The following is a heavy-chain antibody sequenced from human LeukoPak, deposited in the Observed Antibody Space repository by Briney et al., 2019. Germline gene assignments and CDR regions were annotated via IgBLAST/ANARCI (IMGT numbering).Heavy chain of an antibody. CDR3: ARVGPRLAAAANNYYYYYGLDV. J-gene: IGHJ6*02. D-gene: IGHD6-13*01. CDR2: ISTSSSYT. CDR1: GFMLNNHA. Sequence: PGGSLRLSCAASGFMLNNHAMSWIRQVPGKGLEWVSYISTSSSYTNYADSVKGRFTISRDNAKNSLYLQMNSLRAEDTAVYYCARVGPRLAAAANNYYYYYGLDVWGQGTAVTVSS. V-gene: IGHV3-11*06.